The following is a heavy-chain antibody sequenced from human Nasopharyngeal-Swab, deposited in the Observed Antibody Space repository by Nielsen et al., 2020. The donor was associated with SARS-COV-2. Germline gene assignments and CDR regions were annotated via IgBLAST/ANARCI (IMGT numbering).Heavy chain of an antibody. CDR1: GDSVSSNSAA. D-gene: IGHD6-19*01. J-gene: IGHJ6*03. Sequence: SETLSLTCAISGDSVSSNSAAWNWIRQSPSRGLEWLGWTYYRFKWYNDYAVSVKSRITINPDTSKNQFSLQLNSVTPEDTAVYYCARGGTSGWFQYYYYYYMDVWGKGTTVTVSS. CDR3: ARGGTSGWFQYYYYYYMDV. V-gene: IGHV6-1*01. CDR2: TYYRFKWYN.